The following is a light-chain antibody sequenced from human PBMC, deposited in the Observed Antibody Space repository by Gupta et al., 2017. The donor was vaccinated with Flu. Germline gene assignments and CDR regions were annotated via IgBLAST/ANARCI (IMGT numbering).Light chain of an antibody. CDR2: DDS. J-gene: IGLJ2*01. CDR3: QVWDSSIDHPV. Sequence: SYVLTQPPSVSVAPGQTARMTWGGNNIGSRTVNWYQQKPGQAPVFVVYDDSDRPSGIPERLSGFNSGNTAALPISRVEAGDEADYYCQVWDSSIDHPVFGGGTKLTVL. CDR1: NIGSRT. V-gene: IGLV3-21*02.